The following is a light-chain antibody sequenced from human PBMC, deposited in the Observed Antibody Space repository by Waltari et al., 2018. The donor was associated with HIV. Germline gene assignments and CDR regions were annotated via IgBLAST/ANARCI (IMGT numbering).Light chain of an antibody. J-gene: IGKJ1*01. Sequence: DIQMTQSPSTLSASVGDRVPITCRASQSIRDSLAWYQQKPGKPPKPLIFKASTLEFGVPSRFSGRGSGTEFTLTISSLQPDDFATYYCQQYDSYWTFGQGTKVEIK. V-gene: IGKV1-5*03. CDR2: KAS. CDR3: QQYDSYWT. CDR1: QSIRDS.